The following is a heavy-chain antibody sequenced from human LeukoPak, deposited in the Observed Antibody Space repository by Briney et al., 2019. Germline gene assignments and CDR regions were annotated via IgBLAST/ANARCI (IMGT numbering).Heavy chain of an antibody. D-gene: IGHD4-17*01. Sequence: GRSLRLSCAASGFTFSSYAMHWVRQAPGKGLEWVAVISYDGSNKYYADSVKGRFTISRDNSKNTPYLQMNSLRAEDTAVYYCARRTTVTTTGDYWGQGTLVTVSS. J-gene: IGHJ4*02. CDR2: ISYDGSNK. CDR3: ARRTTVTTTGDY. V-gene: IGHV3-30-3*01. CDR1: GFTFSSYA.